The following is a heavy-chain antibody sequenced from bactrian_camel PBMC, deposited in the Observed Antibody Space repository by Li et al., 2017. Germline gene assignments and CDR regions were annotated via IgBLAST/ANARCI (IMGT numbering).Heavy chain of an antibody. CDR3: AADYIGVWAGTDSDFYY. D-gene: IGHD4*01. CDR2: IDRRDGST. CDR1: GDTFSTYS. V-gene: IGHV3S42*01. Sequence: VQLVESGGGSVQAGGSLRLSCVGSGDTFSTYSMGWVRQVPGKEREGVAAIDRRDGSTSYAESVKGRFTISGDNAKKTLYLQMNNLQPEDTAMYYCAADYIGVWAGTDSDFYYRGQGTQVTVS. J-gene: IGHJ4*01.